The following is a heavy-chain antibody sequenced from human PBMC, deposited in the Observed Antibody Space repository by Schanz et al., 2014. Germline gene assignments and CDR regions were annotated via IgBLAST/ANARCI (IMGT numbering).Heavy chain of an antibody. CDR1: GFTFSSYW. V-gene: IGHV3-7*03. D-gene: IGHD7-27*01. J-gene: IGHJ3*02. CDR3: ARENLNWEAFDI. CDR2: IEGDGTRT. Sequence: DVQLVESGGTLVQPGGSLIISCAASGFTFSSYWMVWLRQAPGKGLEWVANIEGDGTRTYYVDSVKGLFTVSRDNAENSLYLEMTSLRGEDTAVYYCARENLNWEAFDIWGQGTVVTVSS.